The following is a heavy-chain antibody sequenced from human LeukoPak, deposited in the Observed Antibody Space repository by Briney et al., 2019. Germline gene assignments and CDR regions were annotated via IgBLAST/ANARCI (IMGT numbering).Heavy chain of an antibody. CDR1: GGSFSGYY. CDR3: ARSSGYSYGYRY. V-gene: IGHV4-34*01. Sequence: SETLSLTCAVYGGSFSGYYWSWIRQPPGKGLEWIGEINHSGSTNYNPSLKSRVTISVDTSKNQFSLKLSSVTAEDTALYYCARSSGYSYGYRYWGQGTLVTVSS. CDR2: INHSGST. J-gene: IGHJ4*02. D-gene: IGHD5-18*01.